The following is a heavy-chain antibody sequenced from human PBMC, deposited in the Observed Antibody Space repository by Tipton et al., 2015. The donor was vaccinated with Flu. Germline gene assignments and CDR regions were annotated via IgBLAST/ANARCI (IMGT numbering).Heavy chain of an antibody. J-gene: IGHJ4*02. Sequence: SLRLSCAASRFTFSNYWMHWVRQAPGKGLEWVANINPVGSKKYSADSVKGRFTISRDNTENSLYLQMNSLRVEDTAVYYCVRGIGQLGAHWGQGTLVTVSS. D-gene: IGHD6-6*01. CDR1: RFTFSNYW. CDR3: VRGIGQLGAH. CDR2: INPVGSKK. V-gene: IGHV3-7*01.